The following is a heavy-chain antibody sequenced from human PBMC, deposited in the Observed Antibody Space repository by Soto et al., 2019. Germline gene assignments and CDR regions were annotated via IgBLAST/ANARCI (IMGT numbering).Heavy chain of an antibody. CDR1: GFTFSSYS. J-gene: IGHJ4*02. CDR2: ISSSSSYI. Sequence: EVQLVESGGGLVKPGGSLRLSCAASGFTFSSYSMNWVRQAPGKGLEWVSSISSSSSYIYYADSVKGRFTISRDNAKNSLYLQMNSLRAEDTTVYYCARGGAYSGYDSFDYWGQGTLVTVSS. CDR3: ARGGAYSGYDSFDY. V-gene: IGHV3-21*01. D-gene: IGHD5-12*01.